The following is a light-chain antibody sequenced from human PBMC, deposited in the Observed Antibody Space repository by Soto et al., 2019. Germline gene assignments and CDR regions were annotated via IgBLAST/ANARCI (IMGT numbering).Light chain of an antibody. CDR2: RAS. CDR3: QQYQSYSS. V-gene: IGKV1-5*01. CDR1: QNINTW. J-gene: IGKJ4*01. Sequence: DIQMTQSPSTLSASVGDRVTITCRASQNINTWVAWYQQKPGKAPNLLIYRASSLESGVPSRLSGSGSGTEFTLTISSLQPDDFATYYCQQYQSYSSFAGGTKVEIK.